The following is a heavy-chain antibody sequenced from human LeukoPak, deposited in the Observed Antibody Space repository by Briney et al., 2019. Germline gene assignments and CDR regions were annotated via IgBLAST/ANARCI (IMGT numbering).Heavy chain of an antibody. J-gene: IGHJ4*02. Sequence: PSETLSLTCTVSGYSISSGYYWGWIRQPPGKGLEWIGSIYHSGSTYYNPSLKSRVTISVDTSKNQFSLKLSSVTAADTAVYYCAKAGYDSSGYSDYWGQGTLVTVSS. D-gene: IGHD3-22*01. CDR2: IYHSGST. CDR1: GYSISSGYY. V-gene: IGHV4-38-2*02. CDR3: AKAGYDSSGYSDY.